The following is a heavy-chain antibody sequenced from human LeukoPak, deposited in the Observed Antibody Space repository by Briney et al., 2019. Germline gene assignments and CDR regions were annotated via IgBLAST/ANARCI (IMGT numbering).Heavy chain of an antibody. CDR3: TRVVNGGHFDY. J-gene: IGHJ4*02. CDR2: VYHTGTS. V-gene: IGHV4-59*12. CDR1: GASINGYY. D-gene: IGHD2-8*01. Sequence: PSETLSLTCSVSGASINGYYWTWIRQPPGKGLEWIGYVYHTGTSGYHPSLKSRVAMSLDTSKNQVSLKLSSVIAADTAVYFCTRVVNGGHFDYWGQGALVTVSS.